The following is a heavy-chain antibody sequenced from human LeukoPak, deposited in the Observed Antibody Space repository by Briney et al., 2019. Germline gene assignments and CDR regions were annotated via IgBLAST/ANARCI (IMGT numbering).Heavy chain of an antibody. Sequence: SETLSLTCAVSGGSISSGGYSWSWIRQPPGKGLEWIGYIYHSGSTYYNPSLKSRVTISVDRSKNQFSLKLSSVTTADTAVYYCARALPHMDVWGQGTTVTVSS. J-gene: IGHJ6*02. CDR1: GGSISSGGYS. CDR2: IYHSGST. CDR3: ARALPHMDV. V-gene: IGHV4-30-2*01.